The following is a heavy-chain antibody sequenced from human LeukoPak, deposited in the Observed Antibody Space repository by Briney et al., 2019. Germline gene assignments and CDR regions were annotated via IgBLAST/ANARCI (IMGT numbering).Heavy chain of an antibody. CDR3: AREPSITMIVARLFGYYGMDV. Sequence: GRSLRLSCAASGFTFSSYAMHWVRQAPGKGLEWVAVISYDGSNKYYADSVKGRFTISRDNSKNTLYLQMNSLRAEDTAVYYCAREPSITMIVARLFGYYGMDVWGQGTTVTVSS. CDR2: ISYDGSNK. V-gene: IGHV3-30-3*01. CDR1: GFTFSSYA. D-gene: IGHD3-22*01. J-gene: IGHJ6*02.